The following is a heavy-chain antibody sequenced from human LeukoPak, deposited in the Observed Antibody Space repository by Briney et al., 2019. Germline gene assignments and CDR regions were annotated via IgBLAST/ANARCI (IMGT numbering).Heavy chain of an antibody. D-gene: IGHD2-15*01. CDR2: IYYSGST. Sequence: SETLSLTCTVSGGSISSYYWSWIRQPPGKGLEWIGYIYYSGSTNYNPSLKSRVTISVDTSKNQFSLKLSSVTAADTAVYYCARGGHPRVGGTPFGPWGQGTLVTVSS. J-gene: IGHJ5*02. CDR1: GGSISSYY. V-gene: IGHV4-59*12. CDR3: ARGGHPRVGGTPFGP.